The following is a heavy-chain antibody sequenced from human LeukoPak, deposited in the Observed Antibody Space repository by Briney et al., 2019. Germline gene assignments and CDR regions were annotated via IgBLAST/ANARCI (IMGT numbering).Heavy chain of an antibody. Sequence: ASVKVSCKASGYTFTGYYLHWVRQAPGQGLEWMGWINPNSGGTNYAQKFQGRVTMTGDTSISTAYMELSRLSSDDTAIYYCAGRQGTAVFPFFDYWGQGPLVPLPS. V-gene: IGHV1-2*02. D-gene: IGHD2-21*02. CDR2: INPNSGGT. CDR3: AGRQGTAVFPFFDY. J-gene: IGHJ4*02. CDR1: GYTFTGYY.